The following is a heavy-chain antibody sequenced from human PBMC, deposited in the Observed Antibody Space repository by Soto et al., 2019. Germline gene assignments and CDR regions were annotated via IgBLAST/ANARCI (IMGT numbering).Heavy chain of an antibody. CDR1: GYTFTSYG. CDR3: AREAGWQRMVPDD. V-gene: IGHV1-18*04. J-gene: IGHJ4*02. CDR2: ISAFNGDT. Sequence: QVQLVQSGTEVKKPGASVNVSCKAFGYTFTSYGFSWVRQVPGQGLEWLGWISAFNGDTQYAQTMKGRLTVTTDTSTTTVHMERRSLTPADTAVYYCAREAGWQRMVPDDWGQGTLVTVS. D-gene: IGHD6-25*01.